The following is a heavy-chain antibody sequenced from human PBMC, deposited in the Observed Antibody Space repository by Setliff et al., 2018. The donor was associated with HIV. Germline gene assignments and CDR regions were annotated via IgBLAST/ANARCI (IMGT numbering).Heavy chain of an antibody. CDR3: ARQGDGYNLYHVYYFDY. Sequence: SETLSLTCAVSSGSISSSNWWSWVRQPPGKELEWIGEIYHSGSTNYNPSLKSRVTISLDRFKNQFSLKLTSVTAADTAVYYCARQGDGYNLYHVYYFDYWGQGTLVTVSS. V-gene: IGHV4-4*02. CDR1: SGSISSSNW. D-gene: IGHD5-12*01. J-gene: IGHJ4*02. CDR2: IYHSGST.